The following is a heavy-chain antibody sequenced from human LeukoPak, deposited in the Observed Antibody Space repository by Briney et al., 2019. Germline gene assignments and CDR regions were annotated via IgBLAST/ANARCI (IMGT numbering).Heavy chain of an antibody. CDR2: IYSGGST. D-gene: IGHD5-24*01. CDR3: ARVGQASPRDSYEFFDY. CDR1: GFTVSSNY. V-gene: IGHV3-53*04. Sequence: GGSLRLSCAASGFTVSSNYMSWVRQAPGKGLEWVSVIYSGGSTYYADSVKGRFTISRHNSKNTLYLQMNSLRAEDTAVYYCARVGQASPRDSYEFFDYWGQGTLVTVSS. J-gene: IGHJ4*02.